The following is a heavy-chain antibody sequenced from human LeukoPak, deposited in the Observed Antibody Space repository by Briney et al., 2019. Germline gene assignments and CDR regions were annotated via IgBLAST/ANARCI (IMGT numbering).Heavy chain of an antibody. Sequence: PSETLSLTCAVYGGSFSGYYWSWIRQPPGKGLEWIGEINHSGSTNYNPSLKSRVTISVDTSKNQFSLKLSSVTAADTAVYYCASREGRYYDSSGPPGYWGQGTLVTVSS. CDR2: INHSGST. V-gene: IGHV4-34*01. D-gene: IGHD3-22*01. J-gene: IGHJ4*02. CDR3: ASREGRYYDSSGPPGY. CDR1: GGSFSGYY.